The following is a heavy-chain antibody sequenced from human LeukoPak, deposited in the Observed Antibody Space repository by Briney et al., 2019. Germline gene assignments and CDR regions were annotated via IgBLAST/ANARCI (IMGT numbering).Heavy chain of an antibody. J-gene: IGHJ1*01. D-gene: IGHD6-13*01. CDR3: ARGYSSSWYSGTEH. CDR2: INTNTGNP. CDR1: GCTFTSYA. Sequence: GASVKVSCKASGCTFTSYAMNWVRQAPGQGLEWMGWINTNTGNPTYAQGFTGRFVFSLDTSVSTAYLQISSLKAEDTAVYYCARGYSSSWYSGTEHWGQGTLVTVSS. V-gene: IGHV7-4-1*02.